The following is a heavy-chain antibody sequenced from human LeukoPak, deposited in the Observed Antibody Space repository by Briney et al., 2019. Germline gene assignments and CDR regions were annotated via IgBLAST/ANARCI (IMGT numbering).Heavy chain of an antibody. Sequence: GGSLRLSCAASAFTFSSYSMNWVRQAPGKGLEWISYISDSGTTINYADSVKGRFTISRDNAKNSLYLQMSSLRAEDTAVYYCVRDHSGWSLDPWGQGTLVTVSS. CDR1: AFTFSSYS. J-gene: IGHJ5*02. V-gene: IGHV3-48*04. CDR2: ISDSGTTI. CDR3: VRDHSGWSLDP. D-gene: IGHD6-19*01.